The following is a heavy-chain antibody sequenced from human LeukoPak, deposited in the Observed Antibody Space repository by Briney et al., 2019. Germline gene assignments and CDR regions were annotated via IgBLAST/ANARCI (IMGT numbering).Heavy chain of an antibody. Sequence: SVKVSCKASGGTFSSYAISWVRQAPGQGLEWMGGIIPIFGTANYAQKFQGRVTITADESTSTAYMELSSLRSEDTAVYYCARAPGDDYVWGSYRYNWFDPWGQGTLVTVSS. CDR2: IIPIFGTA. J-gene: IGHJ5*02. D-gene: IGHD3-16*02. V-gene: IGHV1-69*13. CDR3: ARAPGDDYVWGSYRYNWFDP. CDR1: GGTFSSYA.